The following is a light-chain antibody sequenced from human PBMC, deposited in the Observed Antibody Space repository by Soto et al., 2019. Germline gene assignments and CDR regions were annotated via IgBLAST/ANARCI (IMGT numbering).Light chain of an antibody. CDR2: EVS. V-gene: IGLV2-23*02. CDR1: SSDVGSYNL. J-gene: IGLJ2*01. CDR3: CSYAGSSTFV. Sequence: QSVLTQPASVSGSPGQSITISCTGTSSDVGSYNLVSWYQQHPGKAPKLMIYEVSKRPSGVSNRFSGSKSGNTASLTISGLQADDEADYYCCSYAGSSTFVFGGGTKLTVL.